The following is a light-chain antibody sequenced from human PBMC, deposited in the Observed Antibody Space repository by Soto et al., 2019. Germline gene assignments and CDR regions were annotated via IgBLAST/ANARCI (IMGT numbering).Light chain of an antibody. V-gene: IGLV1-40*01. CDR2: GNS. CDR1: SSNIGAGYD. CDR3: QSYDSSLSGYV. Sequence: QSALPQPPSVSGAPGQRVTISCTGSSSNIGAGYDVHWYQQLPGTAPKLPIYGNSNRPSGVPDRFSGSKSGTSASLAITGLQAEDEADYYCQSYDSSLSGYVFGTGTKVTVL. J-gene: IGLJ1*01.